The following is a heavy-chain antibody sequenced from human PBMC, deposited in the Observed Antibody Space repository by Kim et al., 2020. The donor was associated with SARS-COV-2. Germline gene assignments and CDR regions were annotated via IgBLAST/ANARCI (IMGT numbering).Heavy chain of an antibody. CDR3: ARGRAGVVPSPILVLGPYFYYYAMDV. J-gene: IGHJ6*02. CDR2: VNHSGIT. V-gene: IGHV4-34*01. Sequence: SETLSLTCAVYGGSFSAYSRIWIRQGPGKGLEWIGEVNHSGITKYHPSLKSRGTISVDTSKNKFSLKLPSVTAADTAVFYCARGRAGVVPSPILVLGPYFYYYAMDVWGQGTTVTVS. CDR1: GGSFSAYS. D-gene: IGHD3-3*01.